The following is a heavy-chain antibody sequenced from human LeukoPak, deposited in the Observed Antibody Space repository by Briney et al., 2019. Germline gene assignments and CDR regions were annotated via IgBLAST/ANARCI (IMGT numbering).Heavy chain of an antibody. Sequence: GGSLRLSCAASGFTFSSYTMNWVRQPPGKGLEWVSNIGTSSTTIYYADSVKGRFTISRDNAKNSLYLQMNSLRAEDTAVYYCAKDLWEQQLAPGGHDYWGQGTLVTVSS. J-gene: IGHJ4*02. CDR2: IGTSSTTI. CDR1: GFTFSSYT. V-gene: IGHV3-48*01. CDR3: AKDLWEQQLAPGGHDY. D-gene: IGHD6-13*01.